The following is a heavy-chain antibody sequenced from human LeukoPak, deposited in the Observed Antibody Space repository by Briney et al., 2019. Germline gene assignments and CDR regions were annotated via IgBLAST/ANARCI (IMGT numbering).Heavy chain of an antibody. CDR1: GGSISSYY. V-gene: IGHV4-59*08. CDR2: IYYSGST. J-gene: IGHJ3*02. Sequence: ASETLSLTCTVSGGSISSYYWSWIRQPPGKGLEWIGYIYYSGSTNYNPSLKSRVTISVDTSKNQFSLKLSSVTAADMAVYYCARRDDYGDRGAFDIWGQGTMVTVSS. D-gene: IGHD4-17*01. CDR3: ARRDDYGDRGAFDI.